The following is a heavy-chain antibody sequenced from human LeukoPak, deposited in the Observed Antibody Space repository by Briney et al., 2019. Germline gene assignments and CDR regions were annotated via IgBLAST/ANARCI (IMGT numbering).Heavy chain of an antibody. CDR1: GGSFSGYY. J-gene: IGHJ3*02. CDR2: INHSGST. V-gene: IGHV4-34*01. D-gene: IGHD2-2*02. Sequence: PSETLSLTCAVYGGSFSGYYWSWIRQPPGKGLEWIGEINHSGSTNYNPSLKSRVTISVDTSKNQFSLKLSSVTAADTAVYYRASGCSSTSCYKAYDAFDIWGQGTMVTVSS. CDR3: ASGCSSTSCYKAYDAFDI.